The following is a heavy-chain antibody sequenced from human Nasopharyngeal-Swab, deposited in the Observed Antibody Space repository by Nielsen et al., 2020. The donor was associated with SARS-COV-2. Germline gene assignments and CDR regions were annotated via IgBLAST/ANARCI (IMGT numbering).Heavy chain of an antibody. D-gene: IGHD6-19*01. J-gene: IGHJ6*02. V-gene: IGHV3-7*01. CDR3: ARDPSSGWYPSYYYCMDV. CDR2: IKQDGSEK. Sequence: GESLKIPCAASGFTFSSYWMSWVRQAPGKGSEWVANIKQDGSEKYYVDSVKGRFTISRDNAKNSLYLQMNSLRAEDTAVYYCARDPSSGWYPSYYYCMDVWGQGTTVTVSS. CDR1: GFTFSSYW.